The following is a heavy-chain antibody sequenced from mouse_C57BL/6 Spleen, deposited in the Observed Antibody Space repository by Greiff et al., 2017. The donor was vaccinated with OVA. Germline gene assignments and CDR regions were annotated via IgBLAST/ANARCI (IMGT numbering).Heavy chain of an antibody. CDR3: ARDGLLLYGYFDV. V-gene: IGHV5-4*01. Sequence: DVQLVESGGGLVKPGGSLKLSCAASGFTFSSYAMSWVRQTPEKRLEWVATISDGGSYTYYPDKVKGRFTISRDNAKNNLYLQMSHLKSEDTAMYYCARDGLLLYGYFDVWGTGTTVTVSS. CDR2: ISDGGSYT. D-gene: IGHD2-3*01. CDR1: GFTFSSYA. J-gene: IGHJ1*03.